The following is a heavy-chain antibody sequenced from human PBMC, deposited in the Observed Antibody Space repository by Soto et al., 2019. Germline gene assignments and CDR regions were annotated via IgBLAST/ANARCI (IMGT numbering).Heavy chain of an antibody. J-gene: IGHJ1*01. CDR1: GFTFSSYA. V-gene: IGHV3-23*01. CDR2: ISGSGGST. CDR3: AKVIAAAGTEKYFQH. D-gene: IGHD6-13*01. Sequence: GGSLRLSCAASGFTFSSYAMSWVRQAPGKGLEWVSAISGSGGSTYYADSVKGRFTISRDNSKNTLYLQMNSLRAEDTAVYYCAKVIAAAGTEKYFQHWGQGTLVTVSS.